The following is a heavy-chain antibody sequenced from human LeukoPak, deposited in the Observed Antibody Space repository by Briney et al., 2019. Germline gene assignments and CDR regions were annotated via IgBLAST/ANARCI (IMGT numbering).Heavy chain of an antibody. CDR2: IYPADSDT. CDR1: GYSFSIDW. D-gene: IGHD2-15*01. CDR3: ARRGCIGGTCYGY. J-gene: IGHJ4*02. V-gene: IGHV5-51*01. Sequence: GESLKISCKGSGYSFSIDWIGWVRQMPGKGLEWMGIIYPADSDTKYSPSFQGQVTISADKSISTAYLQWNSLGASDTAMYYCARRGCIGGTCYGYWGQGTLVTVSS.